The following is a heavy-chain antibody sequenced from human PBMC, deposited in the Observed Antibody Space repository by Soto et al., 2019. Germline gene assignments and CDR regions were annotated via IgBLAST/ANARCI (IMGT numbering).Heavy chain of an antibody. D-gene: IGHD3-22*01. CDR2: VSYDGSYK. V-gene: IGHV3-30*04. Sequence: QVQLVESGGGVVQPGRSLRLSCVASGFTFSSSTLHWVRQAPGKGLEWVAVVSYDGSYKDYADSVKGRFTTSRDNSKNTLYLQMSSLGAEDTAVYYCAKETLPYYYDRELDYWGQGTLVTVSS. CDR3: AKETLPYYYDRELDY. J-gene: IGHJ4*02. CDR1: GFTFSSST.